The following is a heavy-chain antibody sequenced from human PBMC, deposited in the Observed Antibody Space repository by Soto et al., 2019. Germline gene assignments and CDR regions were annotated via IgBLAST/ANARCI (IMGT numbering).Heavy chain of an antibody. Sequence: PSETLSLTCTVSGGSISSYYWSWIRQHTGKGLEWIGYIYYSGSTNYNPSLKSRVTISVDTSKNQFSLKLSSVTAADTAVYYCARDGSVGSIGAFDIWVQGTMVTVSS. D-gene: IGHD1-26*01. CDR3: ARDGSVGSIGAFDI. J-gene: IGHJ3*02. V-gene: IGHV4-59*01. CDR1: GGSISSYY. CDR2: IYYSGST.